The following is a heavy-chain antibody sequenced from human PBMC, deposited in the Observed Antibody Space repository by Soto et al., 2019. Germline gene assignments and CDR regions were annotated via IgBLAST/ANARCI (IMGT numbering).Heavy chain of an antibody. V-gene: IGHV3-23*01. CDR1: GFTFSSYA. D-gene: IGHD3-16*02. Sequence: GGSLRLSCAASGFTFSSYAMSWVRQAPGKGLEWVSAISGSGGSTYYADSVKGRFTISRDNSKNTLYLQMDSLGAEDTAVYYCAKDRPDYIWGSYRKPMDVWGKGTTVTVSS. CDR2: ISGSGGST. J-gene: IGHJ6*04. CDR3: AKDRPDYIWGSYRKPMDV.